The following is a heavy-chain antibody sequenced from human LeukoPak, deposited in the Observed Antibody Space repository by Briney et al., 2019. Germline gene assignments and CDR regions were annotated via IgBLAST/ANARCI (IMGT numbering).Heavy chain of an antibody. CDR3: ARRTSAGSDY. Sequence: GESLKISCKGSGYSFTTHWIAWVRQMPGKGLEWMGIIYPGDSDARYSPSFQGQVTISADKSISTAYLQWSSLKASDTAMYYCARRTSAGSDYWGQGTLVTVSS. D-gene: IGHD6-13*01. J-gene: IGHJ4*02. V-gene: IGHV5-51*01. CDR1: GYSFTTHW. CDR2: IYPGDSDA.